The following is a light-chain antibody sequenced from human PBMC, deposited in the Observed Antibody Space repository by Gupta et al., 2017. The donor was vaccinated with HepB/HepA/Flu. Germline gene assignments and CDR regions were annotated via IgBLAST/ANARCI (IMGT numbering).Light chain of an antibody. CDR1: QYIDIN. V-gene: IGKV3D-15*01. Sequence: VMTPSPATLSVSPGEGTTLSCRASQYIDINLAWYQQKPGQSPRLLIYAASTRATSIPPRFRGSGSRTDFTLTISSRQSEDFAVYYWQQENDGPVTVGGGTKVKIK. CDR3: QQENDGPVT. J-gene: IGKJ4*01. CDR2: AAS.